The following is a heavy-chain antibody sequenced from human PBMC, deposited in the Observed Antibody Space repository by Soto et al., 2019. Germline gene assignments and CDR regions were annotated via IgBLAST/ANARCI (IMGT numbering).Heavy chain of an antibody. Sequence: PGGSLRLSCAASGFTFSSYGMHWVRQAPGKGLEWVAVISYDGSNKYYADSVKGRFTISRDNSKNTLYLQMNSLRAEDTAVYYCAKEGFWGFGEGNYYGMDVWSQGTTVTVSS. CDR3: AKEGFWGFGEGNYYGMDV. CDR1: GFTFSSYG. CDR2: ISYDGSNK. V-gene: IGHV3-30*18. D-gene: IGHD3-10*01. J-gene: IGHJ6*02.